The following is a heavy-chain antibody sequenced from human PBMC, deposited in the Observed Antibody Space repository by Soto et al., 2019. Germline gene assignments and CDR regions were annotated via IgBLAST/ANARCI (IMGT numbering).Heavy chain of an antibody. V-gene: IGHV3-53*01. J-gene: IGHJ4*01. CDR3: ERYSSSYYGEFDY. CDR1: GFTVSSNY. CDR2: ISSGGNT. Sequence: PGGSLRLSCTASGFTVSSNYMSWVRQATGKGLEWVSVISSGGNTYYADSLKGRFSISRDNPKNTVYLHMSSLRVEDTAVYYCERYSSSYYGEFDYWGHGTLVTFSS. D-gene: IGHD1-26*01.